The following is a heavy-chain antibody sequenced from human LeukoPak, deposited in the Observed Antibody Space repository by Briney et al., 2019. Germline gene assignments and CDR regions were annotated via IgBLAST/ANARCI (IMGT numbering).Heavy chain of an antibody. CDR3: ARGYDSSGYYYGRYYFDY. J-gene: IGHJ4*02. D-gene: IGHD3-22*01. CDR2: IYSAGST. V-gene: IGHV3-53*01. CDR1: GFTVSSNY. Sequence: GGSLRLSCAASGFTVSSNYMSWVRQAPGKGLEWVSVIYSAGSTYYADSVKGRFTISRDNSKNTLYLQMNSLRAEDTAVYYCARGYDSSGYYYGRYYFDYWGQGTLVTVSS.